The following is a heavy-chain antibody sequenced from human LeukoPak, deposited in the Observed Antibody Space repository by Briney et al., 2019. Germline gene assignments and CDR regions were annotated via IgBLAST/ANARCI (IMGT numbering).Heavy chain of an antibody. J-gene: IGHJ4*02. Sequence: ASVKVSCKASGYTFTSYGISWVRQAPGQGLEWMGWISAYNGNTNYAQKLQGRVTMTTDTSTSTAYMELSSLRSEDTAVYYCARGLEDYYDSSGYYWGQGTLATVSS. D-gene: IGHD3-22*01. CDR3: ARGLEDYYDSSGYY. CDR1: GYTFTSYG. V-gene: IGHV1-18*01. CDR2: ISAYNGNT.